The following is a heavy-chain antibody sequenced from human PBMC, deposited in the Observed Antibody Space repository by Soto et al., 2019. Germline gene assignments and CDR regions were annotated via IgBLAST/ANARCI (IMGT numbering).Heavy chain of an antibody. J-gene: IGHJ4*02. D-gene: IGHD1-26*01. CDR3: GRWTSGSPDC. V-gene: IGHV3-72*01. Sequence: EVQLVESGGGLVQPGGSLRLSCEASGFTLSDHYMDWVRQAPGKGLEWLGRTRNKANNDITAYATSVKGRFTIASDDSQTSVYLQLNSLKSEDTAVYYCGRWTSGSPDCWGQGTLVTVSS. CDR2: TRNKANNDIT. CDR1: GFTLSDHY.